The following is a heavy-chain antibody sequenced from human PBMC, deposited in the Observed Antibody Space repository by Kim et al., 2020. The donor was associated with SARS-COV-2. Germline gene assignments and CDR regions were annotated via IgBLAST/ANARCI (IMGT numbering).Heavy chain of an antibody. J-gene: IGHJ2*01. CDR3: ARAGGLWFGGLLYAIWYFDL. Sequence: SETLSLTCTVSGGSISSYYWSWIRQPPGKGLEWIGYIYYSGSTNYNPSLKSRVTISLDTSKNQFSLKLSSVTAADTAVYYCARAGGLWFGGLLYAIWYFDLWGRGTLVTVPS. CDR1: GGSISSYY. V-gene: IGHV4-59*13. CDR2: IYYSGST. D-gene: IGHD3-10*01.